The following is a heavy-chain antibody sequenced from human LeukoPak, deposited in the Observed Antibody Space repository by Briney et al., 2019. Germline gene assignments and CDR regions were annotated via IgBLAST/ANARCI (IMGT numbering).Heavy chain of an antibody. V-gene: IGHV5-51*01. CDR2: IYPGDSDT. Sequence: GESLKISCKGSGYSFTSYWIAWVRPMPGKGREWMGIIYPGDSDTRYSPSFQGQVTISADKSISTAYLHWSSLKASDTAMYYCARLTAMVRGVISWFDPWGQGTLVSVSS. D-gene: IGHD3-10*01. J-gene: IGHJ5*02. CDR1: GYSFTSYW. CDR3: ARLTAMVRGVISWFDP.